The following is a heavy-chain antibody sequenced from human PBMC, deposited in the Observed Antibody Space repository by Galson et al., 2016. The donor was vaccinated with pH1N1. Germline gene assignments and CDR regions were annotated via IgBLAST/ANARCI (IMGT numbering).Heavy chain of an antibody. CDR3: ATAGVVVSATGEY. CDR1: GDTFRDFY. J-gene: IGHJ4*02. Sequence: QSGAEVKKPGASVKVSCKASGDTFRDFYLHWVRQVPGQGLEWMGWINIKSGATKYAQKFQVRVTLNTDTSLNTVYMELSRLTSDDTAVYYCATAGVVVSATGEYWGQGTLVTVSS. CDR2: INIKSGAT. V-gene: IGHV1-2*02. D-gene: IGHD2-15*01.